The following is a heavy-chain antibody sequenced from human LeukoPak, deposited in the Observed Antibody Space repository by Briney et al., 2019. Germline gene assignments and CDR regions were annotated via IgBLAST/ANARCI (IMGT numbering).Heavy chain of an antibody. CDR2: ISSSGSTI. D-gene: IGHD3-10*02. V-gene: IGHV3-48*03. Sequence: GGSLRLSCAASGFTFSSYEMNWARQVPGKGLEWVSYISSSGSTIYYADSVKGRFTISRDNAKNSLYLQMNSLRAEDTAVYYCAELGITMIGGVWGKGTTVTISS. CDR1: GFTFSSYE. CDR3: AELGITMIGGV. J-gene: IGHJ6*04.